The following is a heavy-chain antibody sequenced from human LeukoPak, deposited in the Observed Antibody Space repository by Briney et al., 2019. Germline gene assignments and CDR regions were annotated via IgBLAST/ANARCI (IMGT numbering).Heavy chain of an antibody. CDR1: GGSVINTNW. Sequence: PSGTLSLTCVVSGGSVINTNWWTWVRQPPGKGLEWIGEVHLDGRTNYNPSLESRLTMSVDVSENQVSLKLTSVTAADTAVYYCARVGGFYRPLDYSGQGTLVTVSS. CDR2: VHLDGRT. D-gene: IGHD3-3*01. J-gene: IGHJ4*02. CDR3: ARVGGFYRPLDY. V-gene: IGHV4-4*02.